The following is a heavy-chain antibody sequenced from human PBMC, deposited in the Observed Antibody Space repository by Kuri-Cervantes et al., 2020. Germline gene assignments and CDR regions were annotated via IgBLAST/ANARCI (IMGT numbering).Heavy chain of an antibody. CDR3: ARDYWSRLSGAFDI. CDR2: INTDGSTT. CDR1: GFTFSSHW. Sequence: GGSLRLSCAASGFTFSSHWMHWVRQAPGKGLVWVSRINTDGSTTTYAVSVKGRFTISRDNAKNTLYLQMNSLRAEDTAVYYCARDYWSRLSGAFDIWGQGTMVTVSS. J-gene: IGHJ3*02. V-gene: IGHV3-74*01. D-gene: IGHD2-8*02.